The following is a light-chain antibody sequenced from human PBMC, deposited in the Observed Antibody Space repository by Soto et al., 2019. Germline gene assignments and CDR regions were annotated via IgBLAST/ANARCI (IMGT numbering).Light chain of an antibody. CDR3: QQYTGSPVLT. V-gene: IGKV3-20*01. CDR2: GAS. CDR1: QSVFDGY. J-gene: IGKJ4*01. Sequence: EIVLTQSPGTLSLSPGERATLSCRASQSVFDGYLAWYQQKPGQAPRLLIYGASTRAPGIPDRFSGGGSGTDFTLTISRLEPEDFAVYYCQQYTGSPVLTFGGGTTVDVK.